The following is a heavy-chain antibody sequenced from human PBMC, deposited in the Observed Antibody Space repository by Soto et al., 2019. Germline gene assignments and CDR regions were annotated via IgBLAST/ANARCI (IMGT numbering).Heavy chain of an antibody. J-gene: IGHJ4*02. D-gene: IGHD6-13*01. CDR3: ARVMYSSSWDFDY. CDR1: VGSFSGYY. CDR2: INHSGST. Sequence: LLAASETLSLTCAVYVGSFSGYYWSWIRQPPGKGLEWIGEINHSGSTNYNPSLKSRVTISVDTSKNQFSLKLSSVTAADTAVYYCARVMYSSSWDFDYWGQGTLVTVSS. V-gene: IGHV4-34*01.